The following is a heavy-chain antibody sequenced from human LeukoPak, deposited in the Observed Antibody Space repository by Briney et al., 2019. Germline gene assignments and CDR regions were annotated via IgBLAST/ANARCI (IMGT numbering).Heavy chain of an antibody. Sequence: SVKVSCTASGGTFSSYAISWVRQAPGQGLEWMGGIIPIFGTANYAQKFQGRVTITADESTSTAYMELSSLRSEDTAVYYCARAPGDNWNDEDYWGQGTLVTVSS. CDR2: IIPIFGTA. J-gene: IGHJ4*02. V-gene: IGHV1-69*13. CDR3: ARAPGDNWNDEDY. D-gene: IGHD1-20*01. CDR1: GGTFSSYA.